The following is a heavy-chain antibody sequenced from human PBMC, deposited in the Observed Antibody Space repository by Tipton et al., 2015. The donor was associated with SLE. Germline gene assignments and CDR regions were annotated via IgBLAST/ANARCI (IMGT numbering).Heavy chain of an antibody. Sequence: QLVQSGGGLVQPGGSLRLSCGVSGFTFSSYWMSWVRQAPGKGLEWVANIKEDGSEKYYVDSVKGRFTISRDNSKNTLYLQMNSLRAEDTAVYYCARDLGVTIHGCDYWGQGTLVTVSS. V-gene: IGHV3-7*01. CDR1: GFTFSSYW. J-gene: IGHJ4*02. CDR3: ARDLGVTIHGCDY. D-gene: IGHD3-3*01. CDR2: IKEDGSEK.